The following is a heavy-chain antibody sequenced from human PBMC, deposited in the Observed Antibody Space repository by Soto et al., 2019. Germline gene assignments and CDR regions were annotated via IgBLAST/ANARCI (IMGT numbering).Heavy chain of an antibody. J-gene: IGHJ4*02. CDR2: IYYSGST. D-gene: IGHD2-8*01. Sequence: SETRSLTCTVSGGSISSYYWSWIRQPPGKGLEWIGYIYYSGSTNYNPSLKSRVTISVDTSKNQFSLKLSSVTAADTAVYYCARHGNGGSYFDYWGQGTLVTVSS. CDR3: ARHGNGGSYFDY. CDR1: GGSISSYY. V-gene: IGHV4-59*08.